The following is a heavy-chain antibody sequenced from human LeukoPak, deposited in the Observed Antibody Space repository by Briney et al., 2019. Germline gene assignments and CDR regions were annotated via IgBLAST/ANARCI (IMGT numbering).Heavy chain of an antibody. CDR1: GGSISSSSYY. D-gene: IGHD6-19*01. Sequence: SETLSLTCTVSGGSISSSSYYWGWIRQPPGKGLEWIGSIYYSGSTYYNPSLKSRVTISVDTSKNQFSLKLSSVTAADTAVYYCARSITPSPAYSSGWYGAHYFDYWGQGTLVTVSS. CDR3: ARSITPSPAYSSGWYGAHYFDY. J-gene: IGHJ4*02. CDR2: IYYSGST. V-gene: IGHV4-39*07.